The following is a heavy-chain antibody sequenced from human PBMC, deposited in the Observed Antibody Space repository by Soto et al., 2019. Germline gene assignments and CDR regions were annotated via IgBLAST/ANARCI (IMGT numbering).Heavy chain of an antibody. V-gene: IGHV3-21*01. CDR1: GFTFSSYS. CDR2: ISSSSSYI. J-gene: IGHJ6*03. Sequence: GGSLRLSCAASGFTFSSYSMNWVRQAPGKGLEWVSSISSSSSYIYYADSVKGRFTISRDNAKNSLYLQMNSLRAEDTAVYYCARDLTQGKWGGVYNYYYYYMDVWGKGTTVTVSS. CDR3: ARDLTQGKWGGVYNYYYYYMDV. D-gene: IGHD1-26*01.